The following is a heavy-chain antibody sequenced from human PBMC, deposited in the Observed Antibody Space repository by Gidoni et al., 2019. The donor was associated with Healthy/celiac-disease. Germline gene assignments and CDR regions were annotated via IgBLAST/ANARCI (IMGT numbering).Heavy chain of an antibody. CDR2: IGTAGDT. V-gene: IGHV3-13*01. J-gene: IGHJ4*02. CDR3: ARNRKETTGIDYFDY. CDR1: GFTFSSYD. Sequence: EVQLVESGGGLVQPGGSLRLSCAASGFTFSSYDMHWVRQATGKGLECVSAIGTAGDTYYPGSVKGRFTISRENAKNSLYLQMNSLRAGDTAVYYCARNRKETTGIDYFDYWGQGTLVTVSS. D-gene: IGHD4-4*01.